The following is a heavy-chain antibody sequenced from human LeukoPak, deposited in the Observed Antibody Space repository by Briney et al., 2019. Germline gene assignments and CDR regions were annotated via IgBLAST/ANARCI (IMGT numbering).Heavy chain of an antibody. D-gene: IGHD5-18*01. J-gene: IGHJ6*03. CDR2: INHSGST. CDR1: GGSFSVYY. CDR3: ARRVKVSYVGWLGEDKHYYSMDV. Sequence: ESSETLSLTCSLYGGSFSVYYWSWIRQPPGKGLEWIGEINHSGSTNYNPSLKSRVTISVDTSKNQFSLKLNSVTAADTAVYYCARRVKVSYVGWLGEDKHYYSMDVWGKGTPVTVSS. V-gene: IGHV4-34*01.